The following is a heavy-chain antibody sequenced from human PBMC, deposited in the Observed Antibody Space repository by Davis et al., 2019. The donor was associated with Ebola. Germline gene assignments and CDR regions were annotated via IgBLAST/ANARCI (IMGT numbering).Heavy chain of an antibody. CDR1: GGSISSYY. J-gene: IGHJ6*02. V-gene: IGHV4-59*01. Sequence: PSETLSLTCTVSGGSISSYYWSWIRQPPGKGLEWIGYIYYSGSTNYNPSLKSRVTISVDTSKNQFSLKLSSVTAADTAVYYCARGPPLRFLESYYYYGMDVWGQGTTVTVSS. D-gene: IGHD3-3*01. CDR3: ARGPPLRFLESYYYYGMDV. CDR2: IYYSGST.